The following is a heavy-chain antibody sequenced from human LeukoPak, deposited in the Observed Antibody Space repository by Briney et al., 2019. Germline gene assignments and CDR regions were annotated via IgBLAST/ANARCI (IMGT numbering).Heavy chain of an antibody. D-gene: IGHD2-15*01. CDR3: ARVGERSDCSGGSCYQGSWFDP. CDR2: IKQDGSEK. J-gene: IGHJ5*02. V-gene: IGHV3-7*01. Sequence: GGSLRLSCADSGFSFSRYWMSWVRQAPGKGLEWVANIKQDGSEKYYVDSVKGRFTIPRDNTKNSLYLQMNSLRAEDTAVYYCARVGERSDCSGGSCYQGSWFDPWGQGTLVIVSS. CDR1: GFSFSRYW.